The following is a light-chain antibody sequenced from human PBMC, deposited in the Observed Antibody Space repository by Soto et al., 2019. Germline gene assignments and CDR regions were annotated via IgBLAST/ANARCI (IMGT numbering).Light chain of an antibody. V-gene: IGKV3-20*01. CDR3: QQYGSSPWT. CDR2: GAS. Sequence: LTQSPATLSLSPGERATLSCRASQTISTNYLAWYQQKPGQAPRLLIYGASKRATGIPDRFSGSGSGTEFTLTISRLESEDFAVYCCQQYGSSPWTFGQGTKVDIK. J-gene: IGKJ1*01. CDR1: QTISTNY.